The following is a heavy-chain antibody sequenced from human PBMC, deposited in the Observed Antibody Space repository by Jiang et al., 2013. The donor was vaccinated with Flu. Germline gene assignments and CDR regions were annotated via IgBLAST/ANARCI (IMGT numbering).Heavy chain of an antibody. V-gene: IGHV1-24*01. J-gene: IGHJ6*04. D-gene: IGHD2-2*01. CDR3: ATGCSSTSCHYYYGMDV. Sequence: ETIYAQKFQGRVTMTEDTSTDTAYMELSSLRSEDTAVYYCATGCSSTSCHYYYGMDVWGKGTTVTVSS. CDR2: ET.